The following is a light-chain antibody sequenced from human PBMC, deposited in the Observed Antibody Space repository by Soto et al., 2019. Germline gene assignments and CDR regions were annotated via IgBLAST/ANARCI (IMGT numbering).Light chain of an antibody. J-gene: IGKJ5*01. CDR2: WAS. Sequence: DIVMTQSPDCLAVSLGERATIYCKSSQSVLYSSNNKNYLAWYQQKPGQPPKLLIYWASTRESGVPDRFSGSGSGTDFTLSITSLQAEDVAVYYCQQYYSTPITFGQGTRLEIK. CDR1: QSVLYSSNNKNY. V-gene: IGKV4-1*01. CDR3: QQYYSTPIT.